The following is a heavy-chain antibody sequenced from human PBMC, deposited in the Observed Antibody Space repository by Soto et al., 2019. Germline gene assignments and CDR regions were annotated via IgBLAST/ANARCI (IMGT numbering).Heavy chain of an antibody. CDR2: FYYSGTT. CDR3: ARRHDILTGSDSFDV. D-gene: IGHD3-9*01. J-gene: IGHJ3*01. CDR1: GDSISSDGYY. V-gene: IGHV4-31*03. Sequence: QVQLQESGPGLVRPSQTLSLTCTLSGDSISSDGYYWSWIRQRPGKGLEWIGDFYYSGTTSYYPSPRSRLTISVDTSKNQSSLRLSSVTATDTAVYYCARRHDILTGSDSFDVWGRGTLVTVSS.